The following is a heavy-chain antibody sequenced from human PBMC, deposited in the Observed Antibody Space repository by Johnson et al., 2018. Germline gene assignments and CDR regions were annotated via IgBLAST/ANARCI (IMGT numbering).Heavy chain of an antibody. J-gene: IGHJ6*02. CDR2: ITTAGDT. CDR3: ARRLPYYGMDV. CDR1: GFTFSTYE. Sequence: EVQLVESGGGLVQPGGSLRLSCAASGFTFSTYEMYWVRQAARKGLEWVSLITTAGDTYYADSVKGRFTISRENAKNSFYLQMNSLRAGDTAVFYCARRLPYYGMDVWGQGTTVTVSS. D-gene: IGHD2-21*01. V-gene: IGHV3-13*01.